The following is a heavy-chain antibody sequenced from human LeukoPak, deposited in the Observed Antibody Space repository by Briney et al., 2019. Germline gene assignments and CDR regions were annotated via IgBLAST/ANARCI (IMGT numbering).Heavy chain of an antibody. J-gene: IGHJ4*02. V-gene: IGHV1-2*02. Sequence: ASVKVSCKASGYTFSGYYMHWVRQAPGQGLEWMGWINPGSGGTNYAQKFQGRVTMTRDTSISTAYMELSSLRSDDTAIYYCARDSSSGWDSFDYWGQGTLVTVSS. D-gene: IGHD6-19*01. CDR3: ARDSSSGWDSFDY. CDR2: INPGSGGT. CDR1: GYTFSGYY.